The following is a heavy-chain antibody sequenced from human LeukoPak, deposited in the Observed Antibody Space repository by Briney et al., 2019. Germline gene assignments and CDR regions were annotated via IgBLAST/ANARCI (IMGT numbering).Heavy chain of an antibody. J-gene: IGHJ6*02. CDR2: MNQDGSDK. CDR1: GFFFSDSW. Sequence: GGSLRLSCAVSGFFFSDSWMSWIRQAPGRGLEWVANMNQDGSDKYYVSSVRGRFTISRDNSKNTLYLQMNSLRAEDTAVYYCARDLYSSGWYYYYYYYGMDVWGQGTTVTVSS. D-gene: IGHD6-19*01. V-gene: IGHV3-7*01. CDR3: ARDLYSSGWYYYYYYYGMDV.